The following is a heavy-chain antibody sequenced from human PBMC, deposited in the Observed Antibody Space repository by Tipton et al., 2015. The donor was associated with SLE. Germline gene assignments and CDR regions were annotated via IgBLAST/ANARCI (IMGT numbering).Heavy chain of an antibody. Sequence: SLRLSCAASGFTFSSYAMSWVRQAPGKGLEWVSAISGSGGSTYYADSVKGRFTISRDNSKNTLYLQMNSLRAEDTAVYYCAKDLSRIAAAGTGYYFDYWGQGTLVTVSS. CDR3: AKDLSRIAAAGTGYYFDY. CDR1: GFTFSSYA. J-gene: IGHJ4*02. D-gene: IGHD6-13*01. CDR2: ISGSGGST. V-gene: IGHV3-23*01.